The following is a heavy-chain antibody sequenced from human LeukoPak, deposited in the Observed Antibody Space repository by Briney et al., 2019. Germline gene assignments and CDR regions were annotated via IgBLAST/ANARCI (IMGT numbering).Heavy chain of an antibody. CDR1: RGTFSSHA. V-gene: IGHV1-69*05. Sequence: SVKVSCKASRGTFSSHAISWVRQAPGQGLEWMGGIMPMFGTTNYAQNFRDRVTITTDESTSTAYMELSGLRSEDTAMYYCARGREGVGAFDYWGQGTLVSVSS. D-gene: IGHD1-26*01. CDR2: IMPMFGTT. J-gene: IGHJ4*02. CDR3: ARGREGVGAFDY.